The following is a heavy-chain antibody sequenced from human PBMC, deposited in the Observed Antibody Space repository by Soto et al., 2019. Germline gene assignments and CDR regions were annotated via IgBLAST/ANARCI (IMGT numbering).Heavy chain of an antibody. CDR1: GFTFSSYA. CDR2: ISGRGGGT. D-gene: IGHD4-17*01. CDR3: AKTGRDTTLTTLDY. Sequence: EVPLLESGGGLVQPGGSLRLSCAASGFTFSSYAMSWVRQAPGKGLEWVSGISGRGGGTYYADSVKGRFTISRDNSKNTLYLQMNSLRAEDTAVYYCAKTGRDTTLTTLDYWAQGTLVTVSS. J-gene: IGHJ4*02. V-gene: IGHV3-23*01.